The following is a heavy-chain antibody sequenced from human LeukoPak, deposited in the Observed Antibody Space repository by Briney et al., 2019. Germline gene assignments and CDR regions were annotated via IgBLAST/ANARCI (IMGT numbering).Heavy chain of an antibody. CDR3: ARDPLRIFGVVIRRAFDI. Sequence: PAETLSLTCAVYGGSFSGYYWSWIRQPPGKGLEWIGEINHSGSTNYNPSLKSRVTISVDTSKNQFSLKLSSVTAADTAVYYCARDPLRIFGVVIRRAFDIWGQGTMVTVSS. V-gene: IGHV4-34*01. CDR2: INHSGST. D-gene: IGHD3-3*01. CDR1: GGSFSGYY. J-gene: IGHJ3*02.